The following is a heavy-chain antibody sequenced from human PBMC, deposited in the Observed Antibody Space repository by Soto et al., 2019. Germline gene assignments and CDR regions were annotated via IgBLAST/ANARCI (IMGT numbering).Heavy chain of an antibody. J-gene: IGHJ3*02. CDR3: ARVPTMGLAAFDI. CDR1: GGSISSYY. Sequence: PSETLSLTCTVSGGSISSYYWSWIRQPAGKGLEWIGYIYYSGSTNYNPSLKSRVTISVDTSKNQFSLKLSSVTAADTAVYYCARVPTMGLAAFDIWGQGTMVTVSS. CDR2: IYYSGST. V-gene: IGHV4-59*01. D-gene: IGHD1-1*01.